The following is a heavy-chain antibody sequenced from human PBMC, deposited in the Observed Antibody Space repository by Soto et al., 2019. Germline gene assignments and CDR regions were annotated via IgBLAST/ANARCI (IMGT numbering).Heavy chain of an antibody. CDR3: AKSGSNYFHYYYMDV. V-gene: IGHV3-23*01. CDR2: ISGSASST. D-gene: IGHD4-4*01. CDR1: GFTFSNYA. Sequence: EVQLLESGGDLVHPGGSLRLSCAASGFTFSNYAMSWVRQAPGKGLKWVSAISGSASSTYYADSVKGRFTISRDNSKNTLYLQMNSLRVEDTALYYYAKSGSNYFHYYYMDVWGKGTTVTVSS. J-gene: IGHJ6*03.